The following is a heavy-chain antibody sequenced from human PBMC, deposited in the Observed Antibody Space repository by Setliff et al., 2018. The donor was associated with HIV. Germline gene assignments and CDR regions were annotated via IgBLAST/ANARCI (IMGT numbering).Heavy chain of an antibody. V-gene: IGHV4-39*02. J-gene: IGHJ4*02. CDR1: GGSISSSGPGYY. D-gene: IGHD3-3*01. CDR3: ARGQPDTIFGVVIFDY. Sequence: PSETLSLTCTVSGGSISSSGPGYYWGWVRQAPGGGLEWIGSVYYSGSTYYNPSLKSRVAISLDTSKNQLSLRLTSMTAADTAVYYCARGQPDTIFGVVIFDYWGQGKMVTVSS. CDR2: VYYSGST.